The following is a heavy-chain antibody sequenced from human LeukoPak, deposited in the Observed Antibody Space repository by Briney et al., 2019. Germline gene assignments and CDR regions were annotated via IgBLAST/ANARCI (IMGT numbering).Heavy chain of an antibody. CDR2: IGTGDNK. J-gene: IGHJ4*02. V-gene: IGHV3-48*03. D-gene: IGHD2-21*02. Sequence: GGSLRLSCKASGFTFSNYEMNWVRQAPGKGLEWVSYIGTGDNKHYADSLKGRFTTSRDDAKNTLFLQMNSLKVDDTAVYFCARERINCRGDCYDYWGQGTLVAVSS. CDR3: ARERINCRGDCYDY. CDR1: GFTFSNYE.